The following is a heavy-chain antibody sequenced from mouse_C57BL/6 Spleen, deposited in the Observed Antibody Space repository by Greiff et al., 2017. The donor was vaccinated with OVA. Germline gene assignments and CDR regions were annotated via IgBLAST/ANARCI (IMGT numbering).Heavy chain of an antibody. J-gene: IGHJ4*01. V-gene: IGHV2-2*01. CDR1: GFSLTSYG. D-gene: IGHD1-1*01. Sequence: VQLKESGPGLVQPSQSLSITCTVSGFSLTSYGVHWVRQSPGKGLEWLGVIWSGGSTDYNAAFISRLSISKDNSKSQVFFKMNSLQADDTAIYYCARNEATVVGYYYAMDYWGQGTSVTVSS. CDR2: IWSGGST. CDR3: ARNEATVVGYYYAMDY.